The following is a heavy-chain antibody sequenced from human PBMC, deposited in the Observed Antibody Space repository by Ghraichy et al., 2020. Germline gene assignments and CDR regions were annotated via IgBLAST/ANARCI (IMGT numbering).Heavy chain of an antibody. CDR1: GFTFSDYG. CDR3: ARDRGGTAELRATTGARELGQ. V-gene: IGHV3-33*01. J-gene: IGHJ4*02. CDR2: TWYDGSNK. D-gene: IGHD1-7*01. Sequence: GGSLRLSCAASGFTFSDYGMHWARQAPGKGLEWVAVTWYDGSNKYYGDSVKGRFTISRDNSMNTLYLQMNSLRAEDTAVYYCARDRGGTAELRATTGARELGQWGQGTLVIVSS.